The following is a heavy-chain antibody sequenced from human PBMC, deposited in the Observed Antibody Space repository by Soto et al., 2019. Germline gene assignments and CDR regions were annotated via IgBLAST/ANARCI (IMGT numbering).Heavy chain of an antibody. CDR2: IRNRPNSYTT. CDR1: GFTFSDHY. V-gene: IGHV3-72*01. D-gene: IGHD3-10*01. Sequence: EVQLVESGGGLVQPGGSLRLSCAASGFTFSDHYMDWVRHAPGKGLEWVGRIRNRPNSYTTQYAASGKGRFAVLRDDSENLVYLQMNDLKTEHTAVYYCVRDSGRGFYFDYWGQGAQVTVSS. J-gene: IGHJ4*02. CDR3: VRDSGRGFYFDY.